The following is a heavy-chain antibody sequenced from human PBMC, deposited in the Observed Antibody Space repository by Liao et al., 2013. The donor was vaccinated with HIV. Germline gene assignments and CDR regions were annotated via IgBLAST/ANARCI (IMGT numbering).Heavy chain of an antibody. CDR3: ARTDQYYDFWNGYENWFDP. CDR2: IYSSGSA. J-gene: IGHJ5*02. V-gene: IGHV4-4*07. CDR1: GGSISNYY. Sequence: QVQLQQSGPGLVKPSETLSLTCSVFGGSISNYYWSWIRQPAGKGLEWIGRIYSSGSANYNPSLKSRVTMSVDTSKNQFSLKLSSVTAADTAVYYCARTDQYYDFWNGYENWFDPWGQGTLVTVSS. D-gene: IGHD3-3*01.